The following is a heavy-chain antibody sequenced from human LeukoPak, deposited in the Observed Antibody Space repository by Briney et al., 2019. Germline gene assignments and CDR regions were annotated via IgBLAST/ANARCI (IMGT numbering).Heavy chain of an antibody. V-gene: IGHV1-46*01. CDR3: ARTSLAKFEPSSSSRMGAIDY. D-gene: IGHD6-6*01. J-gene: IGHJ4*02. CDR1: GYTFTSYG. CDR2: INPSGGGT. Sequence: GASVKVSCKASGYTFTSYGISWVRQAPGQGLEWMGIINPSGGGTHYAQKFQGRVTMTRDMSTSTVYMELSSLRSEDTAVYYCARTSLAKFEPSSSSRMGAIDYWGQGTLVTVSS.